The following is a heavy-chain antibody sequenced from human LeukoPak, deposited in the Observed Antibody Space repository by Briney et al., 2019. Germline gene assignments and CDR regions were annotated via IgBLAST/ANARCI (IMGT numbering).Heavy chain of an antibody. J-gene: IGHJ4*02. CDR3: ARARWVGVGADY. Sequence: GGSLRLSCVASGFTFSNSWMSWVRQAPGKGLEWVANVKQDGSEKYYVDSVKGRFAISRDNAKNSLYLQMNSLRAEDTAVYYCARARWVGVGADYWGQGTLVTVSS. V-gene: IGHV3-7*05. CDR1: GFTFSNSW. CDR2: VKQDGSEK. D-gene: IGHD1-26*01.